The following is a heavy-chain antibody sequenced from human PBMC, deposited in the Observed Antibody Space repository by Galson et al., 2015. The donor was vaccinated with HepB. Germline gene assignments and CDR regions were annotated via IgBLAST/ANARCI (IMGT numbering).Heavy chain of an antibody. CDR2: FDPEDGET. J-gene: IGHJ4*02. D-gene: IGHD3-22*01. V-gene: IGHV1-24*01. CDR1: GYTLTELS. Sequence: SVKVSCKVSGYTLTELSMHWVRQAPGKGLEWMGGFDPEDGETIYAQKFQGRVTMTEDTSTDTAYMELSSLRSEDTAVYYCATAVRYHDSSGYYPLDYWGQGTLVTVSS. CDR3: ATAVRYHDSSGYYPLDY.